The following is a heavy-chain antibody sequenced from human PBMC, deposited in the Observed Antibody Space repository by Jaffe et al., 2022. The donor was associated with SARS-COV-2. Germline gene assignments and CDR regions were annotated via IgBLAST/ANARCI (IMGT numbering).Heavy chain of an antibody. V-gene: IGHV4-61*02. J-gene: IGHJ5*02. Sequence: QVQLQESGPGLVKPSQTLSLTCTVSGGSISSGSYYWSWIRQPAGKGLEWIGRIYTSGSTNYNPSLKSRVTISVDTSKNQFSLKLSSVTAADTAVYYCARDRGVRNWFDPWGQGTLVTVSS. CDR2: IYTSGST. D-gene: IGHD2-8*02. CDR3: ARDRGVRNWFDP. CDR1: GGSISSGSYY.